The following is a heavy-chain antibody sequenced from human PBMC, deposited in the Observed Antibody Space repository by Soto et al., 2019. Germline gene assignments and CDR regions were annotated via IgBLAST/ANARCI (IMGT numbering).Heavy chain of an antibody. V-gene: IGHV3-33*01. J-gene: IGHJ4*02. D-gene: IGHD6-19*01. Sequence: QVQLVESGGGVVQPGRSLRLSCAASGFTFSSYGMHWVRQAPGKGLAWVADIWYDGSNKYYADSVKGRFTISRDNSKNTPYLQMNSLRAEDTAVYYCARVGSSGWKYYFDYLGQGTLVTVSS. CDR2: IWYDGSNK. CDR1: GFTFSSYG. CDR3: ARVGSSGWKYYFDY.